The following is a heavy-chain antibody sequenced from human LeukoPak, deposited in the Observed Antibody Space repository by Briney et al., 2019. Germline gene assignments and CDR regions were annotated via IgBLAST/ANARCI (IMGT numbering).Heavy chain of an antibody. J-gene: IGHJ4*02. CDR1: GGSISSGDYY. CDR2: IYYSGST. CDR3: AREAVGVAAFDY. Sequence: SETLSLTCTVSGGSISSGDYYWSWIRQPPGKGLEWIGYIYYSGSTYYNPSLKSRVTISVDTSKNHFSLKLSSVTAADTAVYYCAREAVGVAAFDYWGQGTLVTVSS. D-gene: IGHD3-3*01. V-gene: IGHV4-30-4*02.